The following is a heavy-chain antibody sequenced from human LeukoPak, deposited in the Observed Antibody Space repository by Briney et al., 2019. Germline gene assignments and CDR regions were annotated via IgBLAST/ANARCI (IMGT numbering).Heavy chain of an antibody. CDR2: IYYSGST. J-gene: IGHJ6*03. D-gene: IGHD3-16*01. CDR3: ARETSQKGAHYMDV. Sequence: SETLSLTCTVSGGSISSYYWSWIRQPPGKGLEWIGYIYYSGSTNYNPSLKSRVTISVDTSKNQFSLKLSSVTAADTAVYYCARETSQKGAHYMDVWGKGTTVTIPS. CDR1: GGSISSYY. V-gene: IGHV4-59*01.